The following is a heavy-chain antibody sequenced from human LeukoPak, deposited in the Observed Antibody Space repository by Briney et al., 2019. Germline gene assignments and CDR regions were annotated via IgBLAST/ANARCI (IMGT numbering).Heavy chain of an antibody. Sequence: ASVKVSCKASGYTFTSYYMHWVRQAPGQGLEWMGIINPSGGSTSYAQKFQGRVTMTRDTSTSTVYMELSSLRSEDTAVYYCAREGAPSYYDFWSGYQWCFDLWGRGTLVTVPS. CDR2: INPSGGST. D-gene: IGHD3-3*01. J-gene: IGHJ2*01. CDR3: AREGAPSYYDFWSGYQWCFDL. V-gene: IGHV1-46*03. CDR1: GYTFTSYY.